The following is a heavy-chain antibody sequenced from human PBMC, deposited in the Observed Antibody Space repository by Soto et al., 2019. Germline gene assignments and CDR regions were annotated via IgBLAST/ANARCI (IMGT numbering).Heavy chain of an antibody. CDR3: AREKVYYGSASIEY. Sequence: SETLSLTCTVSGGSISSYYWSWIRQPAGKGLEWIGRIYTSGSTNYNPSLKSRVTVSVDTSKNQFSLKLRSVTAADTAVYYCAREKVYYGSASIEYWSKGTLGTVS. V-gene: IGHV4-4*07. D-gene: IGHD3-10*01. J-gene: IGHJ4*02. CDR1: GGSISSYY. CDR2: IYTSGST.